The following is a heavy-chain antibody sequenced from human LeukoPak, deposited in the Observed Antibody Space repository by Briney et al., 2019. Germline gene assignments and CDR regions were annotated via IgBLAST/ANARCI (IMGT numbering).Heavy chain of an antibody. CDR3: AIAAFLSSSFDY. Sequence: NASETLSLTCTVSGYSISSGYYWGWIRQPPGQGLEWIGEIYHSGSTNYNPSLKSRVTISVDKSKNQFSLKLSSVTAADTAVYYCAIAAFLSSSFDYWGQGTLVTVSS. J-gene: IGHJ4*02. CDR2: IYHSGST. D-gene: IGHD6-13*01. CDR1: GYSISSGYY. V-gene: IGHV4-38-2*02.